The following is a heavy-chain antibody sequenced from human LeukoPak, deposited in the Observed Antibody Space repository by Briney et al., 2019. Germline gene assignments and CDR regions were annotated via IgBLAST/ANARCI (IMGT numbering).Heavy chain of an antibody. CDR1: GFTFSNHW. J-gene: IGHJ6*04. D-gene: IGHD3-10*02. CDR2: IKQDGREQ. V-gene: IGHV3-7*01. Sequence: GGSLRLSCAASGFTFSNHWMSWVRQAPGKGLQWVANIKQDGREQYYVDSVKGRFTISRDNAKNSLYLQMNSLRAEDTAVYYCAELGITMIGGVWGKGTTVTISS. CDR3: AELGITMIGGV.